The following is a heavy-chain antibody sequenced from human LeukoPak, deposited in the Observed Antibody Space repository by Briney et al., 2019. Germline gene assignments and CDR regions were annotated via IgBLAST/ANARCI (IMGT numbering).Heavy chain of an antibody. D-gene: IGHD6-13*01. V-gene: IGHV4-38-2*02. CDR3: ARAFYSSSWYHREDFFDY. Sequence: SETLSLTCTVSGYSINNGYYWGWIRQPPGEGLEWIGSIYHSGSTYYKPSLKSRVTISVDTSKNHFSMKLSSVTAADTAVYYCARAFYSSSWYHREDFFDYWGQGTPVTVSS. CDR1: GYSINNGYY. J-gene: IGHJ4*02. CDR2: IYHSGST.